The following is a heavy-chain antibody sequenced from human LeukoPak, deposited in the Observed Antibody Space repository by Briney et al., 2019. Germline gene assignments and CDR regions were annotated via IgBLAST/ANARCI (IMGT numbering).Heavy chain of an antibody. V-gene: IGHV1-46*01. CDR1: GYTFTSYY. Sequence: GASVKVSCKASGYTFTSYYMHWVRQAPGQGLEWMGIINPSGGSTSYAQKFQGRVTMTRDTSTSTVYMELSSLRSEDTAVYYCARDYSLGYCSGGSCFQVTNYFDYWGQGTLVTVSS. CDR2: INPSGGST. J-gene: IGHJ4*02. CDR3: ARDYSLGYCSGGSCFQVTNYFDY. D-gene: IGHD2-15*01.